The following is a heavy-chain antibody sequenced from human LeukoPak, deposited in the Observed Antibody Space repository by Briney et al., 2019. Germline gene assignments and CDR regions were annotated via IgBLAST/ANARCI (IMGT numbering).Heavy chain of an antibody. D-gene: IGHD1-26*01. J-gene: IGHJ4*02. V-gene: IGHV1-2*02. CDR3: ARDDGLVAAGGDY. CDR1: GYTFTGYY. CDR2: INPNSGGT. Sequence: ASVKVSCKASGYTFTGYYMHWVRQAPGQGLEWMGRINPNSGGTNYAQKFQGRVTMTRDTSISTGYMELSRLRSDDTAVYYCARDDGLVAAGGDYWGQGTLVTVSS.